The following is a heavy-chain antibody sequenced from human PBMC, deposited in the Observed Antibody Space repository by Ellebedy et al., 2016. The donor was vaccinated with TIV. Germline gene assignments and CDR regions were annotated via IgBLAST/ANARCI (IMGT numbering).Heavy chain of an antibody. V-gene: IGHV1-18*01. CDR1: SYTLTNYG. J-gene: IGHJ4*02. Sequence: ASVKVSXKASSYTLTNYGISWVRQAPGQGLEWMGWITVYNGNTDYAQKVQGRVTMTTDTSTSTAYMELRSLRSDDTAVYYCARADYSSGWTNFDYWGQGTLVTVSS. D-gene: IGHD6-19*01. CDR3: ARADYSSGWTNFDY. CDR2: ITVYNGNT.